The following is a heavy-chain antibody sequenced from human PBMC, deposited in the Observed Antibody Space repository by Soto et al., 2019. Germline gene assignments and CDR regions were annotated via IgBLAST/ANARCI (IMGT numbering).Heavy chain of an antibody. CDR2: VYYSGNT. D-gene: IGHD6-13*01. Sequence: PSETLSLTCTVSGGSVSPYYWSWIRQPPGKGLEWIGYVYYSGNTNYNPSLESRVTISVDTSRNQFSLNLTSATAADTAVYYCARKGAAASYAHYYMDVWGRGTTVTVSS. CDR3: ARKGAAASYAHYYMDV. CDR1: GGSVSPYY. J-gene: IGHJ6*03. V-gene: IGHV4-59*02.